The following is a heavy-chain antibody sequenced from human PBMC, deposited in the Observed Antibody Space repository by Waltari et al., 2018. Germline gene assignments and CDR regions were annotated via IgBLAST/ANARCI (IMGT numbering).Heavy chain of an antibody. D-gene: IGHD5-18*01. Sequence: EVQLVESGGGLVQPGGSLRLSCAASGFTFSSYSMNWVRQAPGNGLEWVAYISSSSSTIYYADSGKGRFTISRDNAKNSLYLQMNSLRAEDTAVYYCARKIQSVVDWGQGTLVTVSS. CDR2: ISSSSSTI. CDR1: GFTFSSYS. CDR3: ARKIQSVVD. J-gene: IGHJ4*02. V-gene: IGHV3-48*01.